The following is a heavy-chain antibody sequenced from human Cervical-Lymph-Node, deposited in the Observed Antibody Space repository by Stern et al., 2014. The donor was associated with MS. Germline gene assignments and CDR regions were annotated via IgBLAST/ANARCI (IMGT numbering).Heavy chain of an antibody. J-gene: IGHJ4*02. V-gene: IGHV5-51*01. CDR3: ARQRYFDY. Sequence: EVQLVQSGPEVKRPGESLKISCQASGYTFTSYWIGWVRQMPGKGLEWIAILFPGGSDIRYSPSFQGQVTISADKSSSTAYLKWNNLKASDTAIYYCARQRYFDYWGQGTLVTVSS. CDR2: LFPGGSDI. CDR1: GYTFTSYW.